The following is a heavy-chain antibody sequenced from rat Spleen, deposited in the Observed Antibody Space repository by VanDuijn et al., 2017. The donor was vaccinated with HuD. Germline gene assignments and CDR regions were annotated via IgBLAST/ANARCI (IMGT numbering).Heavy chain of an antibody. V-gene: IGHV5-20*01. CDR3: TTKAD. CDR1: GFTFSDYY. CDR2: FSYDGATT. Sequence: EVQLVESGGGLVQPGRSLRLSCAASGFTFSDYYMAWVRQAPTKGLEWVASFSYDGATTYYRDSVKGRFTISRDNAKSSLYLQMDSLRSEDTATYYCTTKADWGQGVMVTVSS. J-gene: IGHJ2*01.